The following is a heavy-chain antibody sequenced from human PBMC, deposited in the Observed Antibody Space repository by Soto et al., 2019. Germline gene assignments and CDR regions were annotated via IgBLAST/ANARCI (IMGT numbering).Heavy chain of an antibody. J-gene: IGHJ5*02. Sequence: GESLKISCAASGFTFSSYAMSWVRQAPGKGLEWVSAISGSGGSTYYADSVRGRFTISRDNSKNTLYLQMNSLRAEDTAVYYCAKIAARQGIVDPWGQGTLVTVSS. CDR1: GFTFSSYA. CDR3: AKIAARQGIVDP. CDR2: ISGSGGST. V-gene: IGHV3-23*01. D-gene: IGHD6-6*01.